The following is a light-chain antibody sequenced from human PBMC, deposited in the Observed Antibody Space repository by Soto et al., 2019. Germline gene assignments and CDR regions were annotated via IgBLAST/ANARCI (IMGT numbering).Light chain of an antibody. CDR3: SAYAGANTLVV. V-gene: IGLV2-14*01. CDR2: DVT. J-gene: IGLJ2*01. CDR1: SSDVGGYNY. Sequence: QSALTQPASVSGSPGQSITISCTGTSSDVGGYNYVSWCQQHPGKAPKLIIYDVTNRPSGVSNRFSGSKSGTTAALTISGLQAEDEAEYFCSAYAGANTLVVFGGGTK.